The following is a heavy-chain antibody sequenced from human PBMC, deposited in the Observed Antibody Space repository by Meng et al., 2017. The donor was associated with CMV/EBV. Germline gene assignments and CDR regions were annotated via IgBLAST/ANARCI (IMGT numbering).Heavy chain of an antibody. Sequence: YTFPGYYMHWVRQAPGQGLEWMGWINPNSGGTNYAQKFQGRVTMTRDTSISTAYMELSRLRSDDTAVYYCAREPLLSSSDSYYFDYWGQGTLVTVSS. CDR1: YTFPGYY. J-gene: IGHJ4*02. CDR2: INPNSGGT. D-gene: IGHD6-6*01. CDR3: AREPLLSSSDSYYFDY. V-gene: IGHV1-2*02.